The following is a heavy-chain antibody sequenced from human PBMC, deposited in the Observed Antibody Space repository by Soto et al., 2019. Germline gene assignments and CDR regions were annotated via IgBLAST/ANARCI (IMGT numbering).Heavy chain of an antibody. CDR1: GGTFSSYA. CDR3: ARLRRRGLEIVVVIPHADAFDI. J-gene: IGHJ3*02. D-gene: IGHD3-22*01. Sequence: SVKVSCKASGGTFSSYAISWVRQAPGQGLEWMGGIIPIFGTANYAQKFQGRVTITADEYTSTAYMELSSLRSEDTAVYYCARLRRRGLEIVVVIPHADAFDIWGQGTMVTVS. CDR2: IIPIFGTA. V-gene: IGHV1-69*13.